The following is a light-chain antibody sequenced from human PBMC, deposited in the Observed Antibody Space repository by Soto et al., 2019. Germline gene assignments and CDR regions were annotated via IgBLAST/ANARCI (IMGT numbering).Light chain of an antibody. CDR2: RAS. CDR1: QYIYRN. Sequence: EIVMTQSPATLSVSPGESATLSCRASQYIYRNVAWYQHRPGQAPRLLIYRASTRATGIPARFSGSGSGTEFTLTISSLQSEDFTVYSCLQYHNLWAFGQGTKVDIK. CDR3: LQYHNLWA. J-gene: IGKJ1*01. V-gene: IGKV3-15*01.